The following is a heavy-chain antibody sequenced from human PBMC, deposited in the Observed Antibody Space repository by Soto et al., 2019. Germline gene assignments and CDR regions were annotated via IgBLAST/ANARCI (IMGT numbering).Heavy chain of an antibody. D-gene: IGHD4-17*01. Sequence: QVQLQESGAGLVKPSQTLSLTCTVSGGSISSGGYYWSWIRQHPGKGLEWIGYIYYSGSTYYNPSLKSRVTMSVDTSKNQISLKLSSVTAADTAVYYCAREGEDGDLHLWGQGTLVTVSS. CDR2: IYYSGST. CDR1: GGSISSGGYY. V-gene: IGHV4-31*03. CDR3: AREGEDGDLHL. J-gene: IGHJ4*02.